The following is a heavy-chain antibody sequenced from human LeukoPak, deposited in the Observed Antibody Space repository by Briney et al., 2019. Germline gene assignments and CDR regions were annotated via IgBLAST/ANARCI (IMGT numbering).Heavy chain of an antibody. CDR2: ISGSGGST. Sequence: GGSLRLSCAASGFTFSNYAMSWVRQAPGKGLEWVSAISGSGGSTYYADSVKGRFTISRDNSKTTLFLHMNGLRAEDTAVYYCAKDPDCTSGVCYTFFNYWGQGTLVTVSS. CDR1: GFTFSNYA. V-gene: IGHV3-23*01. J-gene: IGHJ4*02. CDR3: AKDPDCTSGVCYTFFNY. D-gene: IGHD2-8*01.